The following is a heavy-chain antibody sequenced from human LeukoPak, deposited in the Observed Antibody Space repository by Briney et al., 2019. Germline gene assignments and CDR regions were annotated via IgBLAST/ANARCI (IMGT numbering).Heavy chain of an antibody. J-gene: IGHJ3*02. Sequence: GGSLRLSCAASGFTVSSNYMSWVRQAPGKGLEWVTEISFDGRKKTYVDSVKGRFTISRDSPKNTVYLQMDSLRAEDTAVYYCARGAEKILSFGEYPSDAFDIWGQGTMVSVTS. CDR3: ARGAEKILSFGEYPSDAFDI. D-gene: IGHD3-10*01. V-gene: IGHV3-30*03. CDR1: GFTVSSNY. CDR2: ISFDGRKK.